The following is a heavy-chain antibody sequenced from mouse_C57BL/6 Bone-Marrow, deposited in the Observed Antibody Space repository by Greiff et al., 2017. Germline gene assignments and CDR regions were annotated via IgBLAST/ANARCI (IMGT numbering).Heavy chain of an antibody. D-gene: IGHD1-1*01. CDR2: IYPRSGNT. J-gene: IGHJ2*01. Sequence: VQLQQSGAELARPGASVKLSCKASGYTFTSYGISWVKQRTGQGLEWIGEIYPRSGNTYYNEKFKGKATLTADKSYSKAYMWLRSLTSEDSAVYFCAIITTEGFDYWGQGTTLTVSS. CDR1: GYTFTSYG. CDR3: AIITTEGFDY. V-gene: IGHV1-81*01.